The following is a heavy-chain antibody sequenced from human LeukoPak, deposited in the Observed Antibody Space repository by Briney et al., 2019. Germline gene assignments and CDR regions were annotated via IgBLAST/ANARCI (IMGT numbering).Heavy chain of an antibody. CDR2: IYYSGST. D-gene: IGHD1-26*01. V-gene: IGHV4-31*03. CDR3: ARDQGSYPYYFDY. J-gene: IGHJ4*02. CDR1: GGSIGSGGYS. Sequence: SQTLSLTCTVSGGSIGSGGYSWSWLRQHPGKGLEWIGYIYYSGSTYYNPSLKSRVTISVDTSKNQFSLKLSSVTAADTAVYYCARDQGSYPYYFDYWGQGTLVTVSS.